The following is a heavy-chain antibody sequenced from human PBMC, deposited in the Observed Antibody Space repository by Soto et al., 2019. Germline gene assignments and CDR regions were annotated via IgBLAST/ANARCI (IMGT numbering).Heavy chain of an antibody. V-gene: IGHV3-73*02. CDR3: TRPLDSSGYYWSESFDY. J-gene: IGHJ4*02. D-gene: IGHD3-22*01. CDR1: GVTFSGSA. Sequence: EVQLVESGGGLVQPGGSLKLSCAASGVTFSGSAMHWVRQASGKGLEWVGRIRSKANSYATAYAASVKGRFTISRDDSKNTAYLQMNSLKTEDTAVYYCTRPLDSSGYYWSESFDYWGQGTLVTVSS. CDR2: IRSKANSYAT.